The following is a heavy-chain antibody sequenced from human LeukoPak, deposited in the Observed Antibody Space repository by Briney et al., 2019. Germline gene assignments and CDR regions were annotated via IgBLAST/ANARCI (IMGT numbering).Heavy chain of an antibody. CDR2: ISASSSYK. J-gene: IGHJ2*01. D-gene: IGHD2-2*01. V-gene: IGHV3-23*01. CDR1: GFSLSSYA. CDR3: ARGQRSCNSASCHLWYFDL. Sequence: PGGSLRLSCAGTGFSLSSYALNWVRQAPGKGLEWVSEISASSSYKYYADSVKGRFTISRDNSQNMFFLQMNSLRAEDTAVYYCARGQRSCNSASCHLWYFDLWGRGTLVSVSS.